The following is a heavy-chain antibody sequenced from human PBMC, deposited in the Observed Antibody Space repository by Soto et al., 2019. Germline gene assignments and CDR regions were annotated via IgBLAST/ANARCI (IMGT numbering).Heavy chain of an antibody. CDR3: ASSRYPLGGLSLFDY. D-gene: IGHD3-16*02. CDR2: ISGSGGST. J-gene: IGHJ4*02. V-gene: IGHV3-23*01. CDR1: GFTFSSYA. Sequence: EVQLLESGGGLVQPGGSLRLSCAASGFTFSSYAMSWVRQAPGKGLEWVSAISGSGGSTYYADSVKGRFTISRDNSKNKLYLQMNSLRAEDTAVYYCASSRYPLGGLSLFDYWGQGTLVYVSS.